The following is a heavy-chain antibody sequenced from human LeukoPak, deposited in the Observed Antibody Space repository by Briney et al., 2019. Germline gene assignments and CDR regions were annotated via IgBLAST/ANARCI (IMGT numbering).Heavy chain of an antibody. V-gene: IGHV3-30*02. CDR3: AKEEQQLVLSNFDY. J-gene: IGHJ4*02. Sequence: GGSLRLSCAASGFTFSSYGMHWVRQAPGKGLKWVAFIRYDGSNKYYADSVKGRFTISRDNSKNTLYLQMNSLRAEDTAVYYCAKEEQQLVLSNFDYWGQGTLVTVSS. D-gene: IGHD6-13*01. CDR2: IRYDGSNK. CDR1: GFTFSSYG.